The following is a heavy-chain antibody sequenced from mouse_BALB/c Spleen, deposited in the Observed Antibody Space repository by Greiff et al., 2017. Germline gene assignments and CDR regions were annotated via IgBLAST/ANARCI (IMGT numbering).Heavy chain of an antibody. CDR3: TITTVVNYAMDY. CDR1: GFTFSSYW. D-gene: IGHD1-1*01. CDR2: IRLKSDNYAT. V-gene: IGHV6-6*02. J-gene: IGHJ4*01. Sequence: EVHLVESGGGLVQPGGSMKLSCVASGFTFSSYWMSWVRQSPEKGLEWVAEIRLKSDNYATHYAESVKGKFTISRDDSKSRLYLQMNSLRAEDTGIYYCTITTVVNYAMDYWGQGTSVTVSS.